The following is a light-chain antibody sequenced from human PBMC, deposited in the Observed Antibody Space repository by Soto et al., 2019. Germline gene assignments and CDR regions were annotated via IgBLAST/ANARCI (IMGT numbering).Light chain of an antibody. CDR2: DVS. Sequence: QSALTQPRSVSGSPGQSVTISCTGTSSDVGGYNYVSWYQQHPGKATKLMIYDVSKRPSGVPDRFSGSKSGNTASLTISGLQAEDEADYYCCSYAGSSWVFGGGTKVTVL. CDR1: SSDVGGYNY. V-gene: IGLV2-11*01. CDR3: CSYAGSSWV. J-gene: IGLJ2*01.